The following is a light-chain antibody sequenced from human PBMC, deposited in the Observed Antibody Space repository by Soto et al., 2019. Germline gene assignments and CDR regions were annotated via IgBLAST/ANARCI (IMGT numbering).Light chain of an antibody. CDR2: AAS. Sequence: AIRMTQSPSSLSASTGDRVIITCRASQGISSYLAWYQQKPGKAPKLLIYAASTLQSGVPSRFSGSGSGTDFTLTISCLQSEDFATYYCQQYYSYFLTFGGGTKVEIK. CDR3: QQYYSYFLT. V-gene: IGKV1-8*01. CDR1: QGISSY. J-gene: IGKJ4*01.